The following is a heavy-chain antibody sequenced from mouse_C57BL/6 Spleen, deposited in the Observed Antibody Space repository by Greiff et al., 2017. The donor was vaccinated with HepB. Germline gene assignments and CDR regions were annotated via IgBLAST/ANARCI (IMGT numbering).Heavy chain of an antibody. CDR3: ARGGYYGSSSFAY. J-gene: IGHJ3*01. V-gene: IGHV1-52*01. CDR1: GYTFTSYW. CDR2: IDPSDSEA. D-gene: IGHD1-1*01. Sequence: VKLQQPGAELVRPGSSVKLSCKASGYTFTSYWMHWVKQRPIQGLEWIGNIDPSDSEAHYNQKFKDKATLTVDKSSSTAYMQLSSLTSEDSAVYNCARGGYYGSSSFAYWGQGTLVTVSA.